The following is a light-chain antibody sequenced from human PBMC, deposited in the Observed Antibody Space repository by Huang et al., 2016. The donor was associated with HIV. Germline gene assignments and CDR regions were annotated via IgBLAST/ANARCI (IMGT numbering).Light chain of an antibody. Sequence: DMVMTQSPGTLSVSPGERATLSCRASQSVKKNLAWYQKKPGQAPRLLISGVSTSDTGVPARFSGNGSETEFTLTITSVQSEDSAVYYCQQYNNWPPYDFGQGTKLEIK. CDR3: QQYNNWPPYD. J-gene: IGKJ2*01. CDR1: QSVKKN. V-gene: IGKV3-15*01. CDR2: GVS.